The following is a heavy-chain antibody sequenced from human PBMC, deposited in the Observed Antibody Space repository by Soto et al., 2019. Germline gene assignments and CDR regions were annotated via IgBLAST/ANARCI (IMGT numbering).Heavy chain of an antibody. CDR1: GLTFRTYL. CDR3: GKDSNIPDY. Sequence: PGGSLRLSCVASGLTFRTYLMHWVRQAPGKGLEWVALIWFDGRNDYYVESVKGRFTASRDNSKNTLYLQMNSLRAEDTAVYYCGKDSNIPDYRGQGTLVTVSS. J-gene: IGHJ4*02. CDR2: IWFDGRND. D-gene: IGHD2-8*01. V-gene: IGHV3-33*06.